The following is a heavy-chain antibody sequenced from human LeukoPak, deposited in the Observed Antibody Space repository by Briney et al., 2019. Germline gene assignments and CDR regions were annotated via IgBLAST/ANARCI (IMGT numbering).Heavy chain of an antibody. Sequence: SETLSLTCAVYGGSFSRYYWSWIRQPPGKGLEWIGEINHSGSTNYNPSLKSRVTISVDTSKNQFSLKLSSVTAADTAVYYCARGVTPDIVVMVYATYYYYYYMDVWGKGTTVTVSS. CDR1: GGSFSRYY. CDR2: INHSGST. V-gene: IGHV4-34*01. J-gene: IGHJ6*03. D-gene: IGHD2-8*01. CDR3: ARGVTPDIVVMVYATYYYYYYMDV.